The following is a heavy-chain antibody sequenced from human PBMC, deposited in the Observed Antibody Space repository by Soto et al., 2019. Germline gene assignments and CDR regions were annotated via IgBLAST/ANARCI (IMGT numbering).Heavy chain of an antibody. J-gene: IGHJ5*02. CDR1: GGSISDDTYY. CDR2: IYYSGTS. CDR3: SRLLCLSPNCAPRDH. D-gene: IGHD1-1*01. V-gene: IGHV4-39*02. Sequence: QLQLQESGPGLVKPSETLSLTCTVSGGSISDDTYYWGWIRQPPGQVLEWIGSIYYSGTSSFNPSLESRVAMSAATSKQHLSLRRMSVPAADTGVDYCSRLLCLSPNCAPRDHWGQGALVIVPS.